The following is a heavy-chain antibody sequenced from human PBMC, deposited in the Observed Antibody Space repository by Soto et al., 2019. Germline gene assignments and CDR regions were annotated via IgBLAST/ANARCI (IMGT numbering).Heavy chain of an antibody. Sequence: ASVKVSCKASGYTFTSYGISWVRQAPGQGLEWMGWISAYNGNTNYAQKLQGRVTMTTDTSTSTAYMELSSLRSDDTAVYYCARVLRFLEWLLYLVDIPPGDYYYGMDVWGQGTTVTVSS. CDR3: ARVLRFLEWLLYLVDIPPGDYYYGMDV. V-gene: IGHV1-18*01. J-gene: IGHJ6*02. D-gene: IGHD3-3*01. CDR2: ISAYNGNT. CDR1: GYTFTSYG.